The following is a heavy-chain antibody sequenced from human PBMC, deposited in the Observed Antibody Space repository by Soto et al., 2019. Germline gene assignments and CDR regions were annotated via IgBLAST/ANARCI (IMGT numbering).Heavy chain of an antibody. CDR3: AREVPTPYYFDY. J-gene: IGHJ4*02. V-gene: IGHV4-31*11. CDR1: GGSFSGYY. Sequence: SETLSLTCAVYGGSFSGYYWSWVRQHPGKGLEWIGYIYYSGSTYYNPSLESRVTMSVDTSNNHFSLKLSSVTAADTAVYYCAREVPTPYYFDYWGQGTLVTVSS. CDR2: IYYSGST.